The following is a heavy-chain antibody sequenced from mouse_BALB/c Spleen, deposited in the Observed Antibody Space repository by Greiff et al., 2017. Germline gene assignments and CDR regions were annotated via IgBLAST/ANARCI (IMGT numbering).Heavy chain of an antibody. CDR3: ARDYYGSFFAY. CDR1: GYTFTDYN. D-gene: IGHD1-1*01. J-gene: IGHJ3*01. V-gene: IGHV1S29*02. Sequence: EVQLQQSGPELVKPGASVKISCKASGYTFTDYNMHWVKQSHGKSLEWIGYLYPYNGGTGYNQKFKSKATLTVDNSSSTAYMELRSLTSEDSAVYYCARDYYGSFFAYWGQGTLVTVSA. CDR2: LYPYNGGT.